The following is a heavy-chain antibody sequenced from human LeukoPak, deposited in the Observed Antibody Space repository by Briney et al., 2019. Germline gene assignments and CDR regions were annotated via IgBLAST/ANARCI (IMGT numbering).Heavy chain of an antibody. CDR3: ATGSSGYDHLFDF. Sequence: GGSLRLSCAASGLTFNIAWMTWVRQAPGKGLEWVGRIKSKTDGGTIDYAAPVKGRFTISRDDSKTTLSLQMNSLRTEDTAVYYCATGSSGYDHLFDFWGQGTLVTVSS. J-gene: IGHJ4*02. V-gene: IGHV3-15*01. D-gene: IGHD5-12*01. CDR2: IKSKTDGGTI. CDR1: GLTFNIAW.